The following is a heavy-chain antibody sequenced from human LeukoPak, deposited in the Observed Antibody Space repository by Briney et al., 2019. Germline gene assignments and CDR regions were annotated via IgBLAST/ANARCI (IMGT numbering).Heavy chain of an antibody. CDR1: GFTFSSYA. D-gene: IGHD2-21*02. CDR3: ARFRTWGDKAFDY. J-gene: IGHJ4*02. V-gene: IGHV3-23*01. CDR2: TSESGDNT. Sequence: GGSLRLSCAASGFTFSSYAMTWVRQAPGKGLEWVSVTSESGDNTYYADSVKGRFTISGDSAKNSLYLQMNSLRAEDTAVYYCARFRTWGDKAFDYWGQGTLVTVSS.